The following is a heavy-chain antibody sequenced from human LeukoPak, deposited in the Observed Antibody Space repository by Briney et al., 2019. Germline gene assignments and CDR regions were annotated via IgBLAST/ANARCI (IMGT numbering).Heavy chain of an antibody. J-gene: IGHJ6*02. CDR2: ISSDGSST. Sequence: PGGSLRLSCAASVFTFSNYWMHWVRQAPGKGLVCVSRISSDGSSTSYADSVKGRFTISRDNAKNTLYLQMNSLRVEDTAVYYCARDYGRSRDYGMDVWGPGTTVTVSS. CDR1: VFTFSNYW. V-gene: IGHV3-74*01. D-gene: IGHD3-10*01. CDR3: ARDYGRSRDYGMDV.